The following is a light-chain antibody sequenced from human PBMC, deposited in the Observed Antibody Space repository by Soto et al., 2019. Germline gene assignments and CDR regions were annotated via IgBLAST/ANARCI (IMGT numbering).Light chain of an antibody. CDR2: AAS. CDR3: QQAHSFPPT. J-gene: IGKJ1*01. V-gene: IGKV1-12*01. CDR1: QGVSRG. Sequence: DIQMTQSPSSVSASVGDRLTITCRATQGVSRGIAWYQQKPGKAPKLLIYAASNLQSGVPSRFSGSGSGTDFTLTISSLQPDVFATYYCQQAHSFPPTFGQGTKVEI.